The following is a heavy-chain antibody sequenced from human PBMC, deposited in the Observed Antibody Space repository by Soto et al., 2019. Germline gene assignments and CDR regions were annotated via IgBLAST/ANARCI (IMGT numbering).Heavy chain of an antibody. CDR3: ARLLFGAANWFDP. Sequence: QVQLQESGPGLVKPSETLSLTCTVSGGSISSYYWSWIRQPPGKGLEWIGYIYYSGSTNYNPSLKSRVTISVDTSKNQFSLKLSSVTAADTAVYYCARLLFGAANWFDPWGRGTLVTVSS. J-gene: IGHJ5*02. CDR2: IYYSGST. CDR1: GGSISSYY. V-gene: IGHV4-59*01. D-gene: IGHD3-10*01.